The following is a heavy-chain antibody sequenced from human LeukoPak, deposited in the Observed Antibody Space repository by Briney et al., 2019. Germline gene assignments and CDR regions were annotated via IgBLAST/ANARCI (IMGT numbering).Heavy chain of an antibody. CDR3: AKDEVKWELLYYFDY. D-gene: IGHD1-26*01. CDR2: ISGSGGST. Sequence: GGSLRLSCAASGFTFSSYAMSWVRQALGKGLEWVSAISGSGGSTYYADSVKGRFTISRDNSKNTLYLQMNSLRAEDTAVYYCAKDEVKWELLYYFDYWGQGTLVTVSS. J-gene: IGHJ4*02. V-gene: IGHV3-23*01. CDR1: GFTFSSYA.